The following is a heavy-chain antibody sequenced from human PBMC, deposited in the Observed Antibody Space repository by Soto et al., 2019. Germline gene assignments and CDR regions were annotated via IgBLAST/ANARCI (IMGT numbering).Heavy chain of an antibody. CDR3: ARDDGGTAIDYYFGMDV. V-gene: IGHV3-30-3*01. D-gene: IGHD1-7*01. J-gene: IGHJ6*02. Sequence: QVQLVESGGGVVQPGGSLRLSCAASGFTFSNYAMHWVRQAPGKGLEWVAVISYAGTNEFYADSVKGRYTISRDNSKNTLYLKMNSLRTEATAVYFCARDDGGTAIDYYFGMDVWGQGSTVTVS. CDR2: ISYAGTNE. CDR1: GFTFSNYA.